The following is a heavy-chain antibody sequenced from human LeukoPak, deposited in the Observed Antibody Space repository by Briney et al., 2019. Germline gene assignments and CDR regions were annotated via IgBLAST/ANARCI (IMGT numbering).Heavy chain of an antibody. V-gene: IGHV3-21*01. D-gene: IGHD6-13*01. CDR3: AREPLAAAKIREKRYYFDY. J-gene: IGHJ4*02. Sequence: PGGSLRLSCAASGFTFSSYSMNWVRQAPGKGLEWVSSISSSSSYIYYADSLKGRFTISRDNAKNSLYLQMNSLRAEDTAVYYCAREPLAAAKIREKRYYFDYWGQGTLVTVSS. CDR2: ISSSSSYI. CDR1: GFTFSSYS.